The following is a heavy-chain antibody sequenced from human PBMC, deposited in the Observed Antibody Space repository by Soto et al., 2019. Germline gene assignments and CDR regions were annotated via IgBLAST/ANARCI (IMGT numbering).Heavy chain of an antibody. Sequence: QMQLQESGPGLVKPSQTLSLTCTVSGGSITSDAYYWSWIRQPPGKGLEWIGHIYYSGRTYYAPSREIRLTISLDMSKDQFALRLSSVKASDTADYYCARDRSNSPYYFDYWGQGTLVTVSS. J-gene: IGHJ4*02. V-gene: IGHV4-30-4*01. CDR1: GGSITSDAYY. CDR3: ARDRSNSPYYFDY. D-gene: IGHD6-6*01. CDR2: IYYSGRT.